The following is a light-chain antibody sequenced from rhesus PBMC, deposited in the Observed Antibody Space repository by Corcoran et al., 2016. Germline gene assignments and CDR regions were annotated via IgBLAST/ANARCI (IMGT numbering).Light chain of an antibody. V-gene: IGKV1-38*01. J-gene: IGKJ3*01. CDR1: QGISSY. Sequence: DIQLTQSPSSLSASVGDRVTITCRASQGISSYLAWYQQKSGKAPKLLIYDASNLQSGVPSRFSASGSWTGFTLTISSRQPEDFATYYCQQRNSYPFTFGPGTKLDIK. CDR3: QQRNSYPFT. CDR2: DAS.